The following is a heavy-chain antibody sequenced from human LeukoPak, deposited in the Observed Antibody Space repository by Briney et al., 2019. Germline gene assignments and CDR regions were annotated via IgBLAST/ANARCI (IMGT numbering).Heavy chain of an antibody. CDR3: ARDDLVLDDNGFDM. D-gene: IGHD3-9*01. CDR2: IGSDGRNK. CDR1: GFTFSSYG. J-gene: IGHJ3*02. V-gene: IGHV3-33*01. Sequence: GGSLRLSCEASGFTFSSYGIHWVRQSPAKGLEWVAVIGSDGRNKFYADSVAGRFSVSRDNFKNTLFLQMNSLRAEDTGVYFCARDDLVLDDNGFDMWGRGTMVTVSS.